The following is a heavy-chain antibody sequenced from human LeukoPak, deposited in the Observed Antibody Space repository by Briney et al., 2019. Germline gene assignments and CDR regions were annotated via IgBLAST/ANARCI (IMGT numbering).Heavy chain of an antibody. Sequence: GASVKVSCKASGYTFSDYYIHWVRQAPGQGPEWMGWINLNTGGTNYAQKFDGRFSMTRDTSINTAFMELSGLTFDDTAVYYCARDFGGNYLHTYWGQGTLVTVSS. J-gene: IGHJ4*02. D-gene: IGHD4-23*01. CDR3: ARDFGGNYLHTY. CDR2: INLNTGGT. V-gene: IGHV1-2*02. CDR1: GYTFSDYY.